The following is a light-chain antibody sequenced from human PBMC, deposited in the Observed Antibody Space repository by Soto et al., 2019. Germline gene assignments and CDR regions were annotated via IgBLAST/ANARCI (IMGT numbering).Light chain of an antibody. J-gene: IGLJ2*01. V-gene: IGLV1-40*01. CDR1: SSNIGAGSD. Sequence: QSVLTQPPSLSGAPGQRVTISCTRSSSNIGAGSDVHWYQQLPGTAPKLLIYGNSNLPSGVPDRFSGSKSGASASLAITGLQAEDEADYCCQSYDSSLSVDVVFGVWTKVTVL. CDR2: GNS. CDR3: QSYDSSLSVDVV.